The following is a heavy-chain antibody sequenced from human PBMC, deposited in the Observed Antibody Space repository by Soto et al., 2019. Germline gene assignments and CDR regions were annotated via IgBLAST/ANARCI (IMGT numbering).Heavy chain of an antibody. V-gene: IGHV4-31*03. D-gene: IGHD5-18*01. Sequence: SETLSLTCTVSGGFISSGGYYWSWIRQHPGKGLEWIGYIYYSGSTYYNPSLKSRVTISVDTSKNQFSLKLSSVTAADTAVYYCAREGIVDTAMVISYWGQGTLVTVSS. CDR1: GGFISSGGYY. CDR3: AREGIVDTAMVISY. CDR2: IYYSGST. J-gene: IGHJ4*02.